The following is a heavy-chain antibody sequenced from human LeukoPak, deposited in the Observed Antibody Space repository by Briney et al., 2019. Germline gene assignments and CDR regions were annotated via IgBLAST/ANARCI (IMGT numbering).Heavy chain of an antibody. V-gene: IGHV4-39*07. D-gene: IGHD6-6*01. CDR2: IYYSGST. J-gene: IGHJ3*02. CDR1: GGSISSSSYY. CDR3: ARVGGGESSTEYSSSLQTRFDI. Sequence: PSETLSLTCTVSGGSISSSSYYWGWIRQPPGKGLEWIGSIYYSGSTYYNPSLKSRVTISVDTSKNQFSLKLSSVTAADTAVYYCARVGGGESSTEYSSSLQTRFDIWGQGTMVTVSS.